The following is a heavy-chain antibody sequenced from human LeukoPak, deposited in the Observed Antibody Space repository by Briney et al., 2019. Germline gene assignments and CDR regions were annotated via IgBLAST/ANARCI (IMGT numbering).Heavy chain of an antibody. Sequence: GGSLRLSCAASGFTFSSYSMNWVRQAPGKGLEWVSSISSSSSYIYYADSVKGRFAISRDNAKNSLYLQMNSLRAEDTAVYYCARASGWAFDYWGQGTLVTVSS. CDR3: ARASGWAFDY. CDR1: GFTFSSYS. V-gene: IGHV3-21*01. D-gene: IGHD6-19*01. J-gene: IGHJ4*02. CDR2: ISSSSSYI.